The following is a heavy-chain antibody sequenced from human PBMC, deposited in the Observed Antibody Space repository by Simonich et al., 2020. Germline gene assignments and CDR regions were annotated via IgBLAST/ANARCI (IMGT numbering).Heavy chain of an antibody. CDR3: ARDYSNYDAFDI. J-gene: IGHJ3*02. CDR1: GFTFSSYW. CDR2: INSDGSST. Sequence: EVQLVESGGGLVQPGGSLRLSCAASGFTFSSYWMHWVRQAPGKGRVWVSRINSDGSSTNYADSVKGRFTISRDNAKNTLYLQMNSLRAEDTAVYYCARDYSNYDAFDIWGQGTMVTVSS. D-gene: IGHD4-4*01. V-gene: IGHV3-74*01.